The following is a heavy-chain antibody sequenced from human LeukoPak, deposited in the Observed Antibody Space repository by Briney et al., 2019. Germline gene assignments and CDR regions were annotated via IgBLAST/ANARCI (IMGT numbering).Heavy chain of an antibody. CDR1: GFTFDDYG. Sequence: GGSLRLSCEASGFTFDDYGMSWVRQAPGKGLEWVSGINWNGDSIGYADSVKGRFTISRDNANNSLYLQMDSLRAEDTALYHCARGRGDGNGHNWFDPWGQGTLVTVSS. V-gene: IGHV3-20*01. CDR2: INWNGDSI. J-gene: IGHJ5*02. CDR3: ARGRGDGNGHNWFDP. D-gene: IGHD3-10*01.